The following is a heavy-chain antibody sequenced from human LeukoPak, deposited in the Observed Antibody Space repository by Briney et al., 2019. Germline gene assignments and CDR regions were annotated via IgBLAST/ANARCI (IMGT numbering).Heavy chain of an antibody. Sequence: SGTLSLTCTVSGGSISSSSYYWGWIRQPPGKGLEWIGSIYYSGSTYYNPSLKSRVTISVDTSKNQFSLKLSSVTAADTAVYYCARDFVVRSAGWFDPWGQGTLVTVSS. V-gene: IGHV4-39*07. J-gene: IGHJ5*02. CDR2: IYYSGST. CDR3: ARDFVVRSAGWFDP. D-gene: IGHD2-15*01. CDR1: GGSISSSSYY.